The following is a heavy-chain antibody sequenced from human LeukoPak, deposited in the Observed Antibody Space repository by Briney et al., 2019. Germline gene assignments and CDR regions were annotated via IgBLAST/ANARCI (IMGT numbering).Heavy chain of an antibody. V-gene: IGHV3-74*01. CDR2: INSDGSST. J-gene: IGHJ4*02. CDR1: GFTFSSYW. D-gene: IGHD1-26*01. Sequence: PGGSLRLSCAASGFTFSSYWMHWVRQAPGKGLVWVSRINSDGSSTSYADSVKGRFTISRDNAKNTLYLQMNSLRAEDTAVYYCGRVDSGSYWRGFDYWGQGTLVTVSS. CDR3: GRVDSGSYWRGFDY.